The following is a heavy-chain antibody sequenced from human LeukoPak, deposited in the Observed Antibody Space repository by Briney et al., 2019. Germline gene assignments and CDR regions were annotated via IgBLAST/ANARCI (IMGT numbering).Heavy chain of an antibody. J-gene: IGHJ4*02. CDR1: GFTFSSYG. CDR3: ARERGIFGVVIPFDY. Sequence: GGSLRLSCAASGFTFSSYGMLWVRQAPGKGLEWVAVIWYDGSNKYYADSVKGRFTISRDNSKNTLYLQMNSLRAEDTAVYYCARERGIFGVVIPFDYWGQGTLVTVSS. V-gene: IGHV3-33*01. CDR2: IWYDGSNK. D-gene: IGHD3-3*01.